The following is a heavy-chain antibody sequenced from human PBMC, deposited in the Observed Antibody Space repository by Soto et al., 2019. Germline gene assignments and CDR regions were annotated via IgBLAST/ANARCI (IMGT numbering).Heavy chain of an antibody. J-gene: IGHJ6*02. CDR3: AKSGVVEVPAALEARGIGYYYGMDV. CDR2: ISYDGSNK. Sequence: PGGSLRLSCAASGFTFSSYEMNWVRQAPGKGLEWVAVISYDGSNKYYADSVKGRFTISRDNSKNTLYLQMNSLRAEDTAVYYCAKSGVVEVPAALEARGIGYYYGMDVWGQGTTVTVSS. V-gene: IGHV3-30*18. CDR1: GFTFSSYE. D-gene: IGHD2-2*01.